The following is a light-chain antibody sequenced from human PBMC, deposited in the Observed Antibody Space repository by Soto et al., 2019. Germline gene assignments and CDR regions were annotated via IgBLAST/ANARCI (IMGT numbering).Light chain of an antibody. J-gene: IGLJ2*01. CDR3: QAWDSSSVV. CDR1: KLGDKY. CDR2: QDN. V-gene: IGLV3-1*01. Sequence: SYELTQSPSVSVSPGQTANITCSGDKLGDKYAFWYQQKPGQSPVMVIYQDNKRPSGIPERFSGSNSGNTATLTISGTQSMDEADYYCQAWDSSSVVFGGGTKLTVL.